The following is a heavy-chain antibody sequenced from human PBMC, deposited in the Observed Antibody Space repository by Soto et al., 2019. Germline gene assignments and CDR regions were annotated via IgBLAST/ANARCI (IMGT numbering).Heavy chain of an antibody. CDR1: GFTFTNSA. J-gene: IGHJ6*02. D-gene: IGHD3-10*01. Sequence: ASVKVSCKASGFTFTNSAVQWVRQARGQRLEWIGWIVVGSGNTNYAQKFQERVTITRDMSTSTAYMELSSLRSEDTAVYYCARLLYGGPYYYYYYGMDVWGQGTTVTVSS. V-gene: IGHV1-58*01. CDR2: IVVGSGNT. CDR3: ARLLYGGPYYYYYYGMDV.